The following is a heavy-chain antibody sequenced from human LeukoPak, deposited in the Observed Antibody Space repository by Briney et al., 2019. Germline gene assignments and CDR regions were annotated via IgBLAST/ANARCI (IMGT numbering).Heavy chain of an antibody. D-gene: IGHD2-21*01. J-gene: IGHJ3*02. V-gene: IGHV4-4*07. CDR3: ASENCGGDCYDAFDI. CDR2: IYTSGST. CDR1: GGSISSYY. Sequence: SETLSLTCTVSGGSISSYYWSWIRQPAGKGQEWIGRIYTSGSTNYNPSLKSRVTMSVDTSKNQFSLKLSSVTAADTAVYYCASENCGGDCYDAFDIWGQGTMVTVSS.